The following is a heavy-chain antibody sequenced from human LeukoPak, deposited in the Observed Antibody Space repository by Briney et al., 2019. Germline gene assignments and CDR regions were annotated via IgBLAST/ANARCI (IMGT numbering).Heavy chain of an antibody. CDR3: ARGWFDSSEVYYFDY. J-gene: IGHJ4*02. D-gene: IGHD3-22*01. CDR1: GYTFTGYY. CDR2: INPNSGGT. Sequence: ASVKVSCKASGYTFTGYYMHWVRRAPGQGLEWMGWINPNSGGTNYAQKFQGRVTMTRDTSISTAYMELSRLRSDDTAVYYCARGWFDSSEVYYFDYWGQGTLVTVSS. V-gene: IGHV1-2*02.